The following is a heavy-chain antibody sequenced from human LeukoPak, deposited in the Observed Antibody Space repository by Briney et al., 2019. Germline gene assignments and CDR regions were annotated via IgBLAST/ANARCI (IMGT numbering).Heavy chain of an antibody. V-gene: IGHV5-51*01. D-gene: IGHD3-3*01. J-gene: IGHJ3*02. CDR2: IYPGDSDT. CDR1: GYSFTSYW. CDR3: AVYDFWSGSPDAFDI. Sequence: GESLKISCRGSGYSFTSYWIGWVRQMPGKGLEWMGIIYPGDSDTRYSPSFQGQVTISADKSISTAYLQWSSLKAPDTAMYYCAVYDFWSGSPDAFDIWGQGTMVTVSS.